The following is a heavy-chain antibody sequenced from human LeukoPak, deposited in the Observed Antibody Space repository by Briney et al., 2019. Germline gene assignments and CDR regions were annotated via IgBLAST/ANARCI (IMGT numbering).Heavy chain of an antibody. D-gene: IGHD3-10*01. Sequence: GGSLRLSCAASGFTFSIYAMHWVRQAPGKGLEYVSAISSNGGSTFYADSVKGRFTISRDNSKNTLYLQMGSLRAEDMAVYYCAREVRWKGFDYWGQGTLVTVSS. J-gene: IGHJ4*02. CDR2: ISSNGGST. CDR3: AREVRWKGFDY. V-gene: IGHV3-64*02. CDR1: GFTFSIYA.